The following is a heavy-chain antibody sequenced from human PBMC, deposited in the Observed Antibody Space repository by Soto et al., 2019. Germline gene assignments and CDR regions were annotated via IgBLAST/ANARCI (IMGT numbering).Heavy chain of an antibody. J-gene: IGHJ4*02. CDR2: IWYDGSNK. CDR1: GFSFSSYG. CDR3: ARLGRLYDYGYFDY. Sequence: PGGSLRLSGAASGFSFSSYGMHWVRQAPGKGLEWVAVIWYDGSNKYYADSVKGRFTISRDNSKNTLYLQMNSLRAEDTAVYYCARLGRLYDYGYFDYWGQGTLVTVCS. V-gene: IGHV3-33*01. D-gene: IGHD3-16*01.